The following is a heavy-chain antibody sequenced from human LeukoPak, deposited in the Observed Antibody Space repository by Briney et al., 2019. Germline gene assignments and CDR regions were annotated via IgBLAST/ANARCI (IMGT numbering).Heavy chain of an antibody. J-gene: IGHJ6*04. V-gene: IGHV3-74*01. Sequence: GGSLRLSCAVSGFTFSSYWMHWVRQAPGKGLVWVSRINSDGSRTTYADSVKGRFTISRDNAKNTLYLQMNSLRAEDTAVYYCASKLLTEDVWGKGTTVTISS. CDR3: ASKLLTEDV. CDR1: GFTFSSYW. D-gene: IGHD2-21*02. CDR2: INSDGSRT.